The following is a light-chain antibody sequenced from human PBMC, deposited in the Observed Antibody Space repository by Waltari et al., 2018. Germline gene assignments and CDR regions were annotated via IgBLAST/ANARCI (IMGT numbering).Light chain of an antibody. CDR1: EDISNF. J-gene: IGKJ3*01. CDR3: QQYDSYLCH. CDR2: GAS. Sequence: RASEDISNFLAWCQQKRGNPPQAMIYGASTLNSGFPAKCSGSGYEKDVNLTISSLQPEDIATYYCQQYDSYLCHLGPRTNVDIK. V-gene: IGKV1-16*02.